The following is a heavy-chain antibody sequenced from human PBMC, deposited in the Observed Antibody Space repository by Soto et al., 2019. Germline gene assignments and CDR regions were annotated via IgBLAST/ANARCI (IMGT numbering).Heavy chain of an antibody. D-gene: IGHD3-10*01. J-gene: IGHJ6*02. CDR1: GGTFSSYT. V-gene: IGHV1-69*02. Sequence: QVQLVQSGAEVKKPGSSVKVSCKASGGTFSSYTISWVRQAPGQGLEWVGRIIPILSLTNYAQKFEGRVTMTADKSTGTAYLDLSSLTSEDTAVYYCATLGSGSHHYHYGVDVWGQGTTVTVSS. CDR2: IIPILSLT. CDR3: ATLGSGSHHYHYGVDV.